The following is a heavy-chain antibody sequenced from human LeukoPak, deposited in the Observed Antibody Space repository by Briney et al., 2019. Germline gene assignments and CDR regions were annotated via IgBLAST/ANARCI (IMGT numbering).Heavy chain of an antibody. CDR3: AKDSSLFEGNLFYFDY. CDR1: GFTFSSYS. V-gene: IGHV3-23*01. D-gene: IGHD6-6*01. Sequence: GGSLRLSCAASGFTFSSYSMNWVRQAPGKGLEWVSAISGSGGSTYYADSVKGRFTISRDNSKNTLYLQMNSLRAEDTAVYYCAKDSSLFEGNLFYFDYWGQGTLVTVSS. CDR2: ISGSGGST. J-gene: IGHJ4*02.